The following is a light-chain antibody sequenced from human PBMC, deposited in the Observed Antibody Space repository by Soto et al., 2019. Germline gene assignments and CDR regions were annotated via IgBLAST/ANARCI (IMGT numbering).Light chain of an antibody. V-gene: IGKV1-5*03. CDR1: QTISSW. CDR2: KAS. J-gene: IGKJ5*01. CDR3: QHYNNWPIT. Sequence: DIQMTQSPSTLSGSVGDRVTITCRASQTISSWLAWYQQKPGKAPKLLIYKASTLKSGVPSRFSGSGSGTEFTLTISSLQPDDFAVYHCQHYNNWPITFGQGTRLEIK.